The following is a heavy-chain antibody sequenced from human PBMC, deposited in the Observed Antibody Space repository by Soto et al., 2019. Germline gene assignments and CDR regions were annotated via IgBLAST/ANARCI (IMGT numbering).Heavy chain of an antibody. J-gene: IGHJ6*02. V-gene: IGHV3-9*01. D-gene: IGHD3-16*01. Sequence: SLRLSCAASGFSFDDYAMHWVRQAPGKGLEWVSIISWNSGSIGYADSVKGRFTISRDNAKNSLYLQMNSLRSEDTALYYCAKDMGGSLTYYYYGMDVWGQGTTVTVSS. CDR3: AKDMGGSLTYYYYGMDV. CDR1: GFSFDDYA. CDR2: ISWNSGSI.